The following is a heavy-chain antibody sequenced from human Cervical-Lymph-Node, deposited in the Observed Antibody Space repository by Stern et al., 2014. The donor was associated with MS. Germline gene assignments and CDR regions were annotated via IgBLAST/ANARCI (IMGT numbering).Heavy chain of an antibody. Sequence: VQLVESGGGVVQPGRSLRLSCVASGFTFSTYAMHWVRQAPGKGLEWVAVVSYDGSKTYYADPVKGRFSISRDKSKDTLFLQMKSLRAEDTAQYYCLKGLRRVAFDYFDVWGQGIQVTVSS. CDR2: VSYDGSKT. CDR3: LKGLRRVAFDYFDV. J-gene: IGHJ4*02. CDR1: GFTFSTYA. D-gene: IGHD5-12*01. V-gene: IGHV3-30*18.